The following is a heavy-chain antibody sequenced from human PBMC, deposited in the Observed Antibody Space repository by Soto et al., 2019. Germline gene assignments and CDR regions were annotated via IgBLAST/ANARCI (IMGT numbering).Heavy chain of an antibody. CDR1: GGSITSGGYC. CDR2: IYYSGST. J-gene: IGHJ4*02. Sequence: SETLSLTCTVSGGSITSGGYCWTWIRQHPVKGLEWMGHIYYSGSTSYNPSLKSRVTISIDTSKNQFSLKLTSVTAADTAVYYCARDGDYFGSGSPPLLSRWGQGTLVTVS. CDR3: ARDGDYFGSGSPPLLSR. D-gene: IGHD3-10*01. V-gene: IGHV4-31*03.